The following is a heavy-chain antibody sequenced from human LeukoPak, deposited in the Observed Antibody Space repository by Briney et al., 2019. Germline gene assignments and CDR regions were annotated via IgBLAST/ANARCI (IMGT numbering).Heavy chain of an antibody. J-gene: IGHJ3*02. Sequence: GGSLRLSCAASGFPFSSYGMDWVRQAPGRGLEWVAIISYDGSKKYYADSVKGRFVISRDNSRNTLYLYMNSLRAEDSAVYYCAKDGVSSSVWAFDIWGQGTMVTVSS. CDR1: GFPFSSYG. D-gene: IGHD3-10*01. CDR3: AKDGVSSSVWAFDI. CDR2: ISYDGSKK. V-gene: IGHV3-30*18.